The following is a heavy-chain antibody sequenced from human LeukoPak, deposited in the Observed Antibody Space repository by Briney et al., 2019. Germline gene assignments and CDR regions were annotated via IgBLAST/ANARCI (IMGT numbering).Heavy chain of an antibody. CDR1: GYTFTSNG. Sequence: GASVKVSCKASGYTFTSNGISWVRQAPGQGLEWMGWISAYNGNTNYAQKLQGRVTMTTDTSTSTAYMELRSLRSDDTAVYYCARDGEMEGYCSGGSCYYYYYGMDVWGQGTTVTVSS. CDR2: ISAYNGNT. CDR3: ARDGEMEGYCSGGSCYYYYYGMDV. D-gene: IGHD2-15*01. J-gene: IGHJ6*02. V-gene: IGHV1-18*01.